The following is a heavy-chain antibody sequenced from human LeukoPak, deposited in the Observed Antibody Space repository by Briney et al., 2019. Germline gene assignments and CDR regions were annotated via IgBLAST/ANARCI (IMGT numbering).Heavy chain of an antibody. CDR2: INWNGGST. D-gene: IGHD3-10*02. CDR1: GFTFDDSV. CDR3: AELGITMIGGV. Sequence: PGGSLRLSCAASGFTFDDSVMSWVRQAPGKGLEWVSGINWNGGSTGYADSVKGRFTISRDNAKTSLYLQMNSLRAEDTAVYYCAELGITMIGGVWGKGTTVTISS. J-gene: IGHJ6*04. V-gene: IGHV3-20*04.